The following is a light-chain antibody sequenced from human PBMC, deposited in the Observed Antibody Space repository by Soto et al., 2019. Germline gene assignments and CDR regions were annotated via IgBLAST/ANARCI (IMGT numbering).Light chain of an antibody. Sequence: ELVLTQSPGTLSLSPGERATLSCRASQSVSSSYLAWYQQKPGQAPRLLIYGASSRATGIPDRFSGSGSGTEFTLTISRLEPEDFAVYYCQQYGSSSWTFGQGTKVDIK. J-gene: IGKJ1*01. CDR2: GAS. CDR3: QQYGSSSWT. CDR1: QSVSSSY. V-gene: IGKV3-20*01.